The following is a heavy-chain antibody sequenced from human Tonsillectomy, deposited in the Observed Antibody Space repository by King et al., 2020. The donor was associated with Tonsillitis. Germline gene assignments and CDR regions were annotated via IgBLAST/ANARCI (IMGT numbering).Heavy chain of an antibody. D-gene: IGHD6-19*01. V-gene: IGHV3-33*08. CDR3: ARDQGAGLDH. Sequence: VQLVESGGGVVQPGRSLRLSCVASGFTFSNYGIHWVRLAPGKGLEWVTVVWYDGTIKYYADSVQGRFTISRDNSKNTVYLQMNSLRAEDTAVYYCARDQGAGLDHWGQGSPVTVSS. J-gene: IGHJ4*02. CDR1: GFTFSNYG. CDR2: VWYDGTIK.